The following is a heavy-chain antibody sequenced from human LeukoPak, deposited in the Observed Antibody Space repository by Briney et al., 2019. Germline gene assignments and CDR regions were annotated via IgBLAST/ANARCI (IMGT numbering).Heavy chain of an antibody. CDR1: GFTFTTYS. V-gene: IGHV3-21*01. D-gene: IGHD4-17*01. Sequence: GGSLRLSCEASGFTFTTYSMTWVRQASGKGLEWVSIISSGSSAIFSADALKGRFTISRDDAKNLLYLDMNSLRAEDTAVYYCARGHTAVTRHFDFWGQGTLVTVSP. CDR3: ARGHTAVTRHFDF. J-gene: IGHJ4*02. CDR2: ISSGSSAI.